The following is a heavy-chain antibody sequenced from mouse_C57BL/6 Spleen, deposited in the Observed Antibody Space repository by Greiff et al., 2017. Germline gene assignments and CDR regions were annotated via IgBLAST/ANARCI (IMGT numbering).Heavy chain of an antibody. D-gene: IGHD1-1*01. CDR2: IWSGGST. CDR1: GFSLTSYG. CDR3: ASPPMFITTVVATDYAMDY. V-gene: IGHV2-2*01. Sequence: QVQLKQSGPGLVQPSQSLSITCTVSGFSLTSYGVHWVRPSPGKGLEWLGVIWSGGSTDYNAAFISRLSISKDNSKSQVFFKMNRLQAEDTAIYYCASPPMFITTVVATDYAMDYWGQGTSVTVSS. J-gene: IGHJ4*01.